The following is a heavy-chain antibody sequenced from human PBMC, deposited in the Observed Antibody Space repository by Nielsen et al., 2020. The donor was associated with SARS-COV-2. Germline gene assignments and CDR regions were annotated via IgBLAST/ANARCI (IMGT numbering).Heavy chain of an antibody. V-gene: IGHV3-11*01. D-gene: IGHD2-15*01. CDR3: AREPVYCSGGRCYVHYFDY. CDR1: GFDFSDYY. Sequence: GESLKISCAASGFDFSDYYMSWIRQAPGKGLEWVSYISGSGNTIFYEDSLKGRFTISRGNANNSLYLQMNSLRAEDTAVYYCAREPVYCSGGRCYVHYFDYWGQGTLVTVSS. CDR2: ISGSGNTI. J-gene: IGHJ4*02.